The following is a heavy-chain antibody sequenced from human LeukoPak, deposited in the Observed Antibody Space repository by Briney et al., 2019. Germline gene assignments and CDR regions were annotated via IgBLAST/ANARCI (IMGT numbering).Heavy chain of an antibody. CDR2: IRYDGSNK. Sequence: GGSLRLSCAASGFTFSSYGMHWVRQAPGKGLEWVAFIRYDGSNKYYADSVKGRFTISRDNSKNTLYLQMNSLRAEDTAVYYCAKGISVYSSSSREVYWGQGTLVTVSS. V-gene: IGHV3-30*02. CDR3: AKGISVYSSSSREVY. CDR1: GFTFSSYG. D-gene: IGHD6-6*01. J-gene: IGHJ4*02.